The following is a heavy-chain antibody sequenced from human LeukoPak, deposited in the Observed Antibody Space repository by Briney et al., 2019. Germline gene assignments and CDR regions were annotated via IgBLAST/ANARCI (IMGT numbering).Heavy chain of an antibody. CDR2: IRYEGSNR. CDR3: ARAMGWRDAFDI. CDR1: GFTFSSYG. V-gene: IGHV3-30*02. J-gene: IGHJ3*02. Sequence: AGGSLRLSCAAAGFTFSSYGMHWVRQAPGKGLGWVAFIRYEGSNRYYAHPVKGRFTISRDNSKDTLHLQMHSLPAEDTAVYYCARAMGWRDAFDIRGQGTLVTVSS. D-gene: IGHD6-19*01.